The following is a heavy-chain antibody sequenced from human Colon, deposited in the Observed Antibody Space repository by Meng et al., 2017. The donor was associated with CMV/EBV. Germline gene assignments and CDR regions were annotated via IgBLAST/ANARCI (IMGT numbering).Heavy chain of an antibody. CDR2: IYPYNGNT. V-gene: IGHV1-18*01. CDR3: ARAVTSGTYYANWFDP. J-gene: IGHJ5*02. CDR1: GYTFPSYL. Sequence: GYTFPSYLITWVRQAPGQGLEWMGWIYPYNGNTNYAQKLQGRVTMTTDTSTSTVYMELRSLRSDDTAVYYCARAVTSGTYYANWFDPWGQGTLVTVS. D-gene: IGHD1-26*01.